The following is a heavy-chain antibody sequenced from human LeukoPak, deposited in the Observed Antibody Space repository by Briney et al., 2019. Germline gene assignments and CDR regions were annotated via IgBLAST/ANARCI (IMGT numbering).Heavy chain of an antibody. D-gene: IGHD1-26*01. CDR3: ARDKGGSYYPSNWFGP. CDR2: INPSGGST. CDR1: GYTFTSYY. J-gene: IGHJ5*02. V-gene: IGHV1-46*01. Sequence: GASVKVSCKASGYTFTSYYMHWVRQAPGQGLEWMGIINPSGGSTSYAQKFQGRVTMTRDMSTSTVYMELSSLRSEDTAVYYCARDKGGSYYPSNWFGPWGQGTLVTVSS.